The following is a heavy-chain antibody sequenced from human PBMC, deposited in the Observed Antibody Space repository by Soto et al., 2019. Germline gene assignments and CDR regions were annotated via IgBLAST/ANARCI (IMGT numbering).Heavy chain of an antibody. CDR2: IYYSGST. V-gene: IGHV4-59*01. J-gene: IGHJ2*01. CDR3: ARDHPAHDAWYFDL. CDR1: GGSISSYY. D-gene: IGHD1-1*01. Sequence: QVQLQESGPGLVKPSETLSLTCTVSGGSISSYYWSWIRQPPGKGLEWIGYIYYSGSTNYNPSLKSRVTIYVATSKNQSSLKLSSVTAADTAVYYCARDHPAHDAWYFDLWGRGTLVTVSS.